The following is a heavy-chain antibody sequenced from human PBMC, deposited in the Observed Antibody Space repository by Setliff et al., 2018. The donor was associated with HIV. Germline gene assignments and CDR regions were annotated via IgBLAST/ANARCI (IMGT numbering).Heavy chain of an antibody. D-gene: IGHD4-17*01. CDR1: GGSISSGPYD. V-gene: IGHV4-61*01. J-gene: IGHJ3*01. CDR3: ARVQMAYAAFDV. Sequence: SETLSLTCSVSGGSISSGPYDWTWIRQPPGKGLEWIGSIYFTGSSDNNPSLKSRVTLSVDTSKHQFSLKLSSVTAADTAVYYCARVQMAYAAFDVWGQGTMVTVSS. CDR2: IYFTGSS.